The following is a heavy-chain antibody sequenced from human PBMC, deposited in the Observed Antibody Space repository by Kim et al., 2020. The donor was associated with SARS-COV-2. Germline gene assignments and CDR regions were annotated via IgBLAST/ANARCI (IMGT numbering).Heavy chain of an antibody. Sequence: ASVKVSCKASGYTFTGYYMHWVQQAPGQGLEWMGRINPNSGGTNYAQKFQGRVTMTRDTSISTAYMELSRLRSDDTAVYYCAREIVKVGALHYYYYMDVWGKGTTVTVSS. J-gene: IGHJ6*03. D-gene: IGHD1-26*01. CDR3: AREIVKVGALHYYYYMDV. CDR2: INPNSGGT. CDR1: GYTFTGYY. V-gene: IGHV1-2*06.